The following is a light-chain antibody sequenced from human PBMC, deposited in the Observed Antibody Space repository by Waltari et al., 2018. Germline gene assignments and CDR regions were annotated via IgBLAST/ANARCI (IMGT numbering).Light chain of an antibody. CDR2: AAS. Sequence: DIQMTQSPSSVSASVGDRVTITCRASQDVSNWLAWYQQKPGKAPKFLCYAASSLQRGVPSRVSGSGSGTDFTLTISSLQPDDFATYYCQQANTFPYTFGQGTKVEIK. CDR1: QDVSNW. V-gene: IGKV1-12*01. J-gene: IGKJ2*01. CDR3: QQANTFPYT.